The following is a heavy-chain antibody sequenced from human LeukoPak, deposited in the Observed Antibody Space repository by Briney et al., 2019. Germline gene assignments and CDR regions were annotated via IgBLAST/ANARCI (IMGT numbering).Heavy chain of an antibody. V-gene: IGHV4-31*03. Sequence: SETLSLTCTVSGGSISSGGYYWSWLRQHPGKGLEWIGYIYYSGSTYYNPSLKSRVTISVDTSKNQFSLKLSSVTAADTAVYYCARSPGCSSTSCYVWDYWGQGTLVTVSS. J-gene: IGHJ4*02. CDR1: GGSISSGGYY. CDR2: IYYSGST. CDR3: ARSPGCSSTSCYVWDY. D-gene: IGHD2-2*01.